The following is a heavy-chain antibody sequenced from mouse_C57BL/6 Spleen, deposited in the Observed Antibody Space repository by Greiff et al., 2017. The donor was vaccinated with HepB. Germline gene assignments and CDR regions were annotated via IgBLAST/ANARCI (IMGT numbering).Heavy chain of an antibody. CDR2: IRSKSNNYAT. Sequence: EVKLVESGGGLVQPKGSLKLSCAASGFSFNTYAMNWVRQAPGKGLEWVARIRSKSNNYATYYADSVKDRFTISRDDSESMLYLQMNNLKTEDTAMYYCVRHKYYGYAMDYWGQGTSVTVSS. D-gene: IGHD1-1*01. CDR1: GFSFNTYA. V-gene: IGHV10-1*01. J-gene: IGHJ4*01. CDR3: VRHKYYGYAMDY.